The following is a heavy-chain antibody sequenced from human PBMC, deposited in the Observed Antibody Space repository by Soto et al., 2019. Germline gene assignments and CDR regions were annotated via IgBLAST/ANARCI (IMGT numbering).Heavy chain of an antibody. CDR3: AKESTVGSPGDYFDS. V-gene: IGHV3-23*01. Sequence: EVELLESGGDLVQPGGSLRLSCAASGFTFSSYDINWVRQAPGKGLEWVSAIGIYANTYYAGSVKGRFTISRDDSKNTGYLQLNSLRVDDTAVYYCAKESTVGSPGDYFDSWGQGNLVTVSS. CDR1: GFTFSSYD. J-gene: IGHJ4*02. D-gene: IGHD1-26*01. CDR2: IGIYANT.